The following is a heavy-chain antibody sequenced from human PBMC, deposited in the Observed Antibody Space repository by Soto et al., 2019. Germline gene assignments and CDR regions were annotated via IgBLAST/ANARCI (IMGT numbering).Heavy chain of an antibody. CDR1: GGSISSYY. J-gene: IGHJ3*02. CDR3: ARDHVDIVATGAFDI. Sequence: SETLSLTCTVSGGSISSYYWSWIRQPPGKGLEWIGYIYYSGSTNYNPSLKSRVTISVDTSKNQFSLKLSSVTAADTAVYYCARDHVDIVATGAFDIWGQGTMVTVSS. CDR2: IYYSGST. D-gene: IGHD5-12*01. V-gene: IGHV4-59*01.